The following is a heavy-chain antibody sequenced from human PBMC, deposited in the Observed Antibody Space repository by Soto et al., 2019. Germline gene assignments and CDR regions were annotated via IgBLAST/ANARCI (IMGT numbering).Heavy chain of an antibody. D-gene: IGHD2-2*01. Sequence: GGSLRLSCAASGFTFSSYSMNWVRQAPGKGLEWVSSISSSSSYIYYADSVKGRFTISRDNAKNSLYLQMNSLRAEDTAVYYCARDNSSEPKPKARPAAIIYYYYYMDVWGKGTTVTVSS. V-gene: IGHV3-21*01. CDR3: ARDNSSEPKPKARPAAIIYYYYYMDV. J-gene: IGHJ6*03. CDR2: ISSSSSYI. CDR1: GFTFSSYS.